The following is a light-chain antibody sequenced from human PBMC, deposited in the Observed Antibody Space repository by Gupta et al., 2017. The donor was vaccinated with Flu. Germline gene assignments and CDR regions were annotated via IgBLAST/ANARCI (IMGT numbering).Light chain of an antibody. Sequence: FLLTPPPSVSESPGKTVTISCTRTSGSIASNYVHWYQPRPGTAPTTVIYDDNERRSGVPDPVSGSIDSSSNSASLTISGQKNEDEADYYCQSADRNNDVVFGGGTKLTVL. V-gene: IGLV6-57*03. CDR3: QSADRNNDVV. CDR2: DDN. CDR1: SGSIASNY. J-gene: IGLJ2*01.